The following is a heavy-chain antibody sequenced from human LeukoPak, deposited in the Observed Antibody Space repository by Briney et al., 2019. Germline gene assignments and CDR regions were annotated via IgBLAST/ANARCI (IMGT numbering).Heavy chain of an antibody. CDR2: IYYSGST. CDR1: GGSISSSSYY. V-gene: IGHV4-39*01. J-gene: IGHJ6*03. Sequence: SETLSLTCTVSGGSISSSSYYWGWIRQPPGKGLEWIGSIYYSGSTYYNPSLKSRVTISVDTSKNQFSLKLSSVTAADTAVYYCARSRYYYYYYMDVWGKGTTVTISS. CDR3: ARSRYYYYYYMDV.